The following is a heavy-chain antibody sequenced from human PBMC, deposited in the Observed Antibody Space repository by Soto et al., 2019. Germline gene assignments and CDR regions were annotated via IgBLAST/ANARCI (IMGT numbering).Heavy chain of an antibody. CDR3: ARGSSIAGLYYGMDV. D-gene: IGHD6-6*01. CDR1: GGSFSGYY. CDR2: INHSGST. J-gene: IGHJ6*02. Sequence: TLSLTCAVYGGSFSGYYWSWIRQPPGKGVEWIGEINHSGSTNYNPSLKSRVTISLDTSKNQFSLKLSSVTAADTAVYYCARGSSIAGLYYGMDVWGQGTTVTV. V-gene: IGHV4-34*09.